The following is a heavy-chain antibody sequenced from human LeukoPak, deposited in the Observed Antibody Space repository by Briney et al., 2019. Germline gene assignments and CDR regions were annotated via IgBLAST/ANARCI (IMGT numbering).Heavy chain of an antibody. V-gene: IGHV3-74*01. Sequence: GGSLRLSCAAPGFTFSSYWINWVRQAPGKGLVWVSRINSDGSSTSYADSVKGRFTISRDNAKNTLYLQMSSLRAEDTAVYYCARDRVIYADYLYYFDYWGQGTLVTVSS. CDR3: ARDRVIYADYLYYFDY. CDR2: INSDGSST. J-gene: IGHJ4*02. D-gene: IGHD4-17*01. CDR1: GFTFSSYW.